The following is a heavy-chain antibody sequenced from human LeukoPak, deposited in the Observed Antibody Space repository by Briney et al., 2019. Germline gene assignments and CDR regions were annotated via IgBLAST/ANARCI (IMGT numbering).Heavy chain of an antibody. J-gene: IGHJ4*02. V-gene: IGHV3-33*01. D-gene: IGHD1-26*01. Sequence: GGSLRLSCAASGFTFSSYGMPWVRQAPGKGLEWVAVIWYDGSNKYYADSVKGRFTISRDNSKNTLYLQMNSLRAEDTAVYYCAREAGGGSYYYFDYWGQGTLVTVSS. CDR3: AREAGGGSYYYFDY. CDR1: GFTFSSYG. CDR2: IWYDGSNK.